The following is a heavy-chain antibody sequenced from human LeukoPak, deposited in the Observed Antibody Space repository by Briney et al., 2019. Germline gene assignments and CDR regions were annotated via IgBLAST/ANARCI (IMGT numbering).Heavy chain of an antibody. D-gene: IGHD3-10*01. Sequence: GGSLRLSRAASGFTFSSYVMHWVRQAPGKGLEWVAFMRYDGRSENYADAVKGRFTISRDNSKNTLYLQMNSLRPEDTAAYFCAKARSGVSWAFDIWGQGTMVTVS. CDR1: GFTFSSYV. V-gene: IGHV3-30*02. CDR3: AKARSGVSWAFDI. J-gene: IGHJ3*02. CDR2: MRYDGRSE.